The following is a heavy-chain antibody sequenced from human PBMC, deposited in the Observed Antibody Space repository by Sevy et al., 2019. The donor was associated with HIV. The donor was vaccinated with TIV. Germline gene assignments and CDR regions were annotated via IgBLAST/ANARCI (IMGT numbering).Heavy chain of an antibody. CDR1: GGSISSYY. D-gene: IGHD3-9*01. J-gene: IGHJ6*02. CDR3: ARAGGSPDWGIDV. CDR2: MDYSGSS. V-gene: IGHV4-59*01. Sequence: SETLSLTCTVSGGSISSYYWKWIRQPPGKGLEWIGYMDYSGSSSYNPSLKGRVSISLDTSKNQFSLKLTSVTAADTAVYYCARAGGSPDWGIDVWGQGTTVTVSS.